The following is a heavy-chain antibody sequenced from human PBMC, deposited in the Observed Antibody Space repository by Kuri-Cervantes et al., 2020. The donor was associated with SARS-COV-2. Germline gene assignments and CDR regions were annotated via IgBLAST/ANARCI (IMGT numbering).Heavy chain of an antibody. D-gene: IGHD2-2*01. V-gene: IGHV3-23*01. CDR3: ARVGGYCSSASCYDY. CDR2: ISGSGGST. J-gene: IGHJ4*02. Sequence: GESLKISCAASGFTFSSYAMSWVRQAPGKGLEWVSAISGSGGSTYYADSVKGRFTISRHISKNTLYLQMNSLRVDDTAIYYCARVGGYCSSASCYDYWGQGTLVTVSS. CDR1: GFTFSSYA.